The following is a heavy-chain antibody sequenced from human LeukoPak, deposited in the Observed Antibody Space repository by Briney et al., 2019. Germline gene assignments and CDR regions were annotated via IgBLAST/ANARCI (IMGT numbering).Heavy chain of an antibody. CDR3: ARPRGSGYYPLYYYMDV. CDR2: IYYSGST. V-gene: IGHV4-39*07. J-gene: IGHJ6*03. D-gene: IGHD3-22*01. CDR1: GGSISSSSYY. Sequence: SETLSLTCTVSGGSISSSSYYWGWIRQPPGKGLEWIGSIYYSGSTYYNPSLKSRVTISVDTSKNQFSLKLSSVTAADTAVYYCARPRGSGYYPLYYYMDVWGKGTTVTVSS.